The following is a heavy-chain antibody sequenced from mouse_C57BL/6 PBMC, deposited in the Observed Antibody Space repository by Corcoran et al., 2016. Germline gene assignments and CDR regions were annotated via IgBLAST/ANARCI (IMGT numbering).Heavy chain of an antibody. CDR2: INPNNGGT. J-gene: IGHJ4*01. D-gene: IGHD4-1*01. Sequence: EVQLQQSGPELVKPGASVKISCKASGYTFTDYYMNWVKQSHGKSLEWIGDINPNNGGTSYNQKFKGKATLTVDKSSSTAYMELRSLTSEDSAVYYCARGLGSYYAMDYWGQGTSVTVSS. CDR3: ARGLGSYYAMDY. V-gene: IGHV1-26*01. CDR1: GYTFTDYY.